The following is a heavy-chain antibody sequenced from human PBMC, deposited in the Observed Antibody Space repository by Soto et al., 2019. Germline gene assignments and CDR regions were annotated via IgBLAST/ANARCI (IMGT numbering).Heavy chain of an antibody. Sequence: SETLSLTCTVSCCSVIGGSYFWIWVRQPPGKGLEWIGYFYYSGSTKYNPSLKSRVTILEDTSKNHSSLKLNSVTAADMAVYYCGREGRMGTFDYWGQGALVTVSS. D-gene: IGHD1-1*01. CDR3: GREGRMGTFDY. V-gene: IGHV4-61*03. CDR2: FYYSGST. CDR1: CCSVIGGSYF. J-gene: IGHJ4*02.